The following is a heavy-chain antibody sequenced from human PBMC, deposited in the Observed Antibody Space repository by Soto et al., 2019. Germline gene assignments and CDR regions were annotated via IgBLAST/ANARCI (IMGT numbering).Heavy chain of an antibody. CDR1: GFTVSSNY. CDR2: IYSGGST. J-gene: IGHJ4*02. Sequence: PGGSLRLSCAASGFTVSSNYMSWVRQAPGKGLEWVSVIYSGGSTYYADSVKGRFTISRDNSKNTLYLQMNSLRAEDTAVYYCARRAVVAAFIDYWGQGTLVTVSS. D-gene: IGHD2-15*01. V-gene: IGHV3-53*01. CDR3: ARRAVVAAFIDY.